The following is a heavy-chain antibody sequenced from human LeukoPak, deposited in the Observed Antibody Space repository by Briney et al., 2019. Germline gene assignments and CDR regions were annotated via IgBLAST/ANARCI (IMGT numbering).Heavy chain of an antibody. D-gene: IGHD2-15*01. Sequence: GASVKVSCKASGYTFTSYYMHWVRQAPGQGLEWMGIINPSGGSTSYAQKFQGRVTMTRDTSTSTVYMELSSLRSEDTAVYYCARPGYCSGGSCSHLDYWGQGTLVTVSS. CDR1: GYTFTSYY. CDR3: ARPGYCSGGSCSHLDY. CDR2: INPSGGST. V-gene: IGHV1-46*01. J-gene: IGHJ4*02.